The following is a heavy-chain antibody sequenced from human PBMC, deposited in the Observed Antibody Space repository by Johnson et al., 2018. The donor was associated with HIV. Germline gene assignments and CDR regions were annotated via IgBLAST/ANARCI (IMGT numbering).Heavy chain of an antibody. J-gene: IGHJ3*02. V-gene: IGHV3-9*01. CDR1: GFTFSSYA. D-gene: IGHD3-10*01. Sequence: VQLVESGGGLVQPGGSLRLSCAASGFTFSSYAMSWVRQAPGKGLEWVSGISWNSGSIGYADSVKGRFTISRDIAKNSLYLPMDSLRADDTALYYCARGGKSYYGAFDIWGQGTMFTVSS. CDR3: ARGGKSYYGAFDI. CDR2: ISWNSGSI.